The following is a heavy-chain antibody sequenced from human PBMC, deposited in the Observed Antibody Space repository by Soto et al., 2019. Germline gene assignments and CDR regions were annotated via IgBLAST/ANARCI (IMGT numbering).Heavy chain of an antibody. CDR1: GFIFSDYG. CDR3: ARDGRSGCTSCHFDY. Sequence: VQLEESGGGVVQPGRSLRLSCAASGFIFSDYGMHWVRQSPGKGLEWVAVIWFDGGNEYYRDAVKGRFTISRDNANNVMYLQMSCLRAEDTATYYCARDGRSGCTSCHFDYWGQGALVTVSS. CDR2: IWFDGGNE. J-gene: IGHJ4*02. D-gene: IGHD6-19*01. V-gene: IGHV3-33*01.